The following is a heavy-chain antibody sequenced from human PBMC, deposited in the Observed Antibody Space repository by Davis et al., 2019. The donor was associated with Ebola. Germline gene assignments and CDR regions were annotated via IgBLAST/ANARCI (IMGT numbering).Heavy chain of an antibody. CDR3: ARDPPYADYAQYYFDY. CDR1: GYTFTSYA. Sequence: AASVKVSCKASGYTFTSYAMHWVRQAPGQRLEWMGWINAGNGNTKYSQKFQGRVTITRDTSASTAYMELSSLTSDDTAVYYCARDPPYADYAQYYFDYWGQGTLVTVSS. D-gene: IGHD4-17*01. V-gene: IGHV1-3*01. J-gene: IGHJ4*02. CDR2: INAGNGNT.